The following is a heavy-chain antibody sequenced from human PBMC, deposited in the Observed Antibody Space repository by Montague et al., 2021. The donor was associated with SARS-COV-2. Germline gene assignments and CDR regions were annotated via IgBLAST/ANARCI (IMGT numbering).Heavy chain of an antibody. V-gene: IGHV4-59*01. J-gene: IGHJ6*02. D-gene: IGHD3-3*01. CDR1: GGSISSYY. Sequence: SETLSLTCTVSGGSISSYYRSWIRQPPGKGLEWIGYIYYSGSTNYNPSLKSRVTISVDTSKNQFSLKLSSVTAADTAVYYCARGVSYYDSWSGYDYGMDVWGQGTTVTVSS. CDR2: IYYSGST. CDR3: ARGVSYYDSWSGYDYGMDV.